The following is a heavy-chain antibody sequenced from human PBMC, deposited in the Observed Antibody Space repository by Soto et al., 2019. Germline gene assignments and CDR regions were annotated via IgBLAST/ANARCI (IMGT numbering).Heavy chain of an antibody. J-gene: IGHJ4*02. D-gene: IGHD3-22*01. CDR1: GGSISSGDYY. V-gene: IGHV4-30-4*01. Sequence: QVQLQESGPGLVKPSQTLSLTCTVSGGSISSGDYYWSWIRQPPGKGLEWIGYIYYSGSTYYNPSLKSRVTISVDTSKNQFSLKLSPVTAADTAVYYCARAGDYYDSSGYSTYFDYWGQGTLVTVSS. CDR3: ARAGDYYDSSGYSTYFDY. CDR2: IYYSGST.